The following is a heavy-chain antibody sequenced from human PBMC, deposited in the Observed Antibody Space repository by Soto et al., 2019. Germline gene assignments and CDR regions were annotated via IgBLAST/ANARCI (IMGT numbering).Heavy chain of an antibody. D-gene: IGHD2-2*01. CDR3: ARDPALIVVVPAAMGWFDP. Sequence: QVQLVQSGAEVKKPGASVKVSCKASGYTFTGYYMHWVRQAPGQGLEWMGWINPNSGGTNYAQKFQGRVTMTRDTSISTAYMELSRLRSDETAVYYCARDPALIVVVPAAMGWFDPWGQGTLVTVSS. CDR2: INPNSGGT. V-gene: IGHV1-2*02. CDR1: GYTFTGYY. J-gene: IGHJ5*02.